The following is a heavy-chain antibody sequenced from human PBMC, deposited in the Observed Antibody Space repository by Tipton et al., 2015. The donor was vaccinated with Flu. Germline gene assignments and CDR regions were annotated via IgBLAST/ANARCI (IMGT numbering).Heavy chain of an antibody. CDR3: AARSGTYPYYFDY. Sequence: QLVQSGGEVKKPGASVKVSCKASGYTFTSYGISWLRQAPGQGPEYMGWISTYKGNTNYAQKFQGRVTMTTDTSTSTAYMELRSLRSDDTAVYYCAARSGTYPYYFDYWGQGTLVTVSS. V-gene: IGHV1-18*01. J-gene: IGHJ4*02. CDR2: ISTYKGNT. D-gene: IGHD1-26*01. CDR1: GYTFTSYG.